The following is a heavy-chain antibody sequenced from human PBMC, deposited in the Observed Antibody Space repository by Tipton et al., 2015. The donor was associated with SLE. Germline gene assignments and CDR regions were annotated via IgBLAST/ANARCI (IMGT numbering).Heavy chain of an antibody. CDR2: INHSGGT. D-gene: IGHD3/OR15-3a*01. Sequence: TLSLTCAVYGGSFSGYYWSWIRQPPGKGLEWIGEINHSGGTNYNPSLKSRVTISVDTTKNQFSLKLSSVTAADTAVYYCAGAPGLDRDCYYCYYMDVWGKGTTVTVSS. CDR3: AGAPGLDRDCYYCYYMDV. V-gene: IGHV4-34*01. CDR1: GGSFSGYY. J-gene: IGHJ6*03.